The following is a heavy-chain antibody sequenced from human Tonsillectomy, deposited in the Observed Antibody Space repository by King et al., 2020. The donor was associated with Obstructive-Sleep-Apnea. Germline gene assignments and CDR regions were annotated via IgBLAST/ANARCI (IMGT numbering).Heavy chain of an antibody. V-gene: IGHV4-31*03. CDR3: ARDELAMNYYYYGMDV. D-gene: IGHD6-13*01. Sequence: QLQESGPGLVKPSQTLSLTCTVSGGSISSGGYYWSWIRQHPGKGLEWIGYIYYSGSTYYNPSLKSRVTISVDTSKNQFSLKLSSVTAADTAVSYCARDELAMNYYYYGMDVWGQGTTVTVSS. CDR2: IYYSGST. CDR1: GGSISSGGYY. J-gene: IGHJ6*02.